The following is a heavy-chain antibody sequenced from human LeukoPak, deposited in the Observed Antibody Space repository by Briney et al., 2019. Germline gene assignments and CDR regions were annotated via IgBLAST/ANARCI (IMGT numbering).Heavy chain of an antibody. CDR2: IKQDGSEK. CDR1: GFTFSSYW. D-gene: IGHD3-22*01. J-gene: IGHJ4*02. V-gene: IGHV3-7*01. Sequence: GGSLRLSCAASGFTFSSYWMSWVRQAPVKGLEWVANIKQDGSEKYYVDSVKGRFTISRDNAKNSLYLQMNSLRAEDTAVYYCARVETSDSSGYYYGYWGQGTLVTVSS. CDR3: ARVETSDSSGYYYGY.